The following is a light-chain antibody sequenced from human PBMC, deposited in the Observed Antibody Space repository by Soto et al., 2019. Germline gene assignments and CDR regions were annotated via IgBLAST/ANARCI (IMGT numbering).Light chain of an antibody. CDR2: GAS. CDR1: QNVIRSY. J-gene: IGKJ2*01. CDR3: HQFGSSPYT. V-gene: IGKV3-20*01. Sequence: EIVLTQSPGTLSLSPGERATLSCRASQNVIRSYFAWYQQKPGQTPRLLIYGASSRAAGSPDRFSGSGSGTDFSLTISRLEPEDSAVYYCHQFGSSPYTFGQGTKLEI.